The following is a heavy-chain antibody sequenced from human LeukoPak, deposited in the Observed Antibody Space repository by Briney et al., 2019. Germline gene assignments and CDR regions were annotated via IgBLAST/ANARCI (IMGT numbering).Heavy chain of an antibody. CDR1: GFTFSSYA. CDR3: ASGRAKAAFDI. CDR2: ISYDGSNK. D-gene: IGHD1-26*01. V-gene: IGHV3-30*01. J-gene: IGHJ3*02. Sequence: GRSLRLSCAASGFTFSSYAMHWVRQAPGKGLEWVAVISYDGSNKYYADSVKGRFTISRDNSKSTLYLQMNSLRAEDTAVYYCASGRAKAAFDIWGQGTMVTVSS.